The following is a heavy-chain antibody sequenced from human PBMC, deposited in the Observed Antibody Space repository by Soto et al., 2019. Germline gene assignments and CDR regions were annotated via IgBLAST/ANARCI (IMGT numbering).Heavy chain of an antibody. CDR3: AKVTKRAAAGRYEYYKYGMDV. D-gene: IGHD6-13*01. CDR2: ISGIGGSS. Sequence: EVQLLESGGALEHPGGSLRLSCAASGFAFSTYAMTWVRQAPGKGLEWVSVISGIGGSSYYAASVKGRFTISRDNSKNTLFLQINGLRAEDTAVYYCAKVTKRAAAGRYEYYKYGMDVWGQGTTVTVSS. J-gene: IGHJ6*02. CDR1: GFAFSTYA. V-gene: IGHV3-23*01.